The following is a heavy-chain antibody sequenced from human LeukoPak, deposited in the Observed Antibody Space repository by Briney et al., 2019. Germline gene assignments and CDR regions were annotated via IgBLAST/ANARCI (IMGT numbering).Heavy chain of an antibody. V-gene: IGHV3-48*03. CDR2: ISPSGSNI. CDR1: GFTFSSYE. Sequence: GGSLRLSCAASGFTFSSYEMNWVRQAPGKGLEWVSYISPSGSNIKYADSVKGRFSISRDNAMNSLYLQMNSLRAEDTAVYYCAELGITMIGGVWGKGTTVTISS. CDR3: AELGITMIGGV. D-gene: IGHD3-10*02. J-gene: IGHJ6*04.